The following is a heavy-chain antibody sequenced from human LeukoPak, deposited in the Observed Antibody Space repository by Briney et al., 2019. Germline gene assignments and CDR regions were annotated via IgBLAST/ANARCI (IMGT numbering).Heavy chain of an antibody. Sequence: ASVKVSCKASGYTFTSYGISWVRQAPGQGLEWMGWISPYNTNLAQQFQGRVTMTTDTSRSTAYMELRSLRSDDTAVYYCARSRDGYNPNDYWGQGTLVTVSS. CDR3: ARSRDGYNPNDY. CDR2: ISPYNT. D-gene: IGHD5-24*01. V-gene: IGHV1-18*01. J-gene: IGHJ4*02. CDR1: GYTFTSYG.